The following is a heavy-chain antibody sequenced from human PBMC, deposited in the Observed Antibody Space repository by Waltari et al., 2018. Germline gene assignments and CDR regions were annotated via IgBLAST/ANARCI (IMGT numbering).Heavy chain of an antibody. CDR2: IYYSGST. J-gene: IGHJ5*02. Sequence: QLQLQESGPGLVKPSETLSLTCTVSGGSISSSSYYWGWIRQPPGKGLEWIGSIYYSGSTYYNPSLKSRVTISVDTSKNQFSLKLSSVTAADTAVYYCARQDCSGGSCYSNWFDPWGQGTLVIVSS. CDR3: ARQDCSGGSCYSNWFDP. D-gene: IGHD2-15*01. CDR1: GGSISSSSYY. V-gene: IGHV4-39*01.